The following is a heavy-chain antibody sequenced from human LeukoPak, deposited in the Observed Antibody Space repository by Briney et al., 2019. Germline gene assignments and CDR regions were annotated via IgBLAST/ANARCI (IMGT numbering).Heavy chain of an antibody. CDR1: GYTFTDYG. J-gene: IGHJ5*02. CDR2: ISAYNGNT. Sequence: ASVTVSCKASGYTFTDYGISWVRQAPGQGLEWMGWISAYNGNTNYAQKLQGRVTMTTDTSTSTAYMELRSLRSDDTAVYYCARGGGLYYDFWSGYSDGWFDPWGQGTLVTVSS. CDR3: ARGGGLYYDFWSGYSDGWFDP. D-gene: IGHD3-3*01. V-gene: IGHV1-18*01.